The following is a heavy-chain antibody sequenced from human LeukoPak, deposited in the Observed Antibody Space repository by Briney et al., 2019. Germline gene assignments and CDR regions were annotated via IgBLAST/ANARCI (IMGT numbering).Heavy chain of an antibody. J-gene: IGHJ6*03. V-gene: IGHV4-59*08. CDR2: IYCSGST. CDR3: ARRYDSTLYYYYYMDV. Sequence: SETLSLTCTVSGGSISSYYWSWIRQPPGKGLEWIGYIYCSGSTNYNPSLKSRVTISVDTSKNQFSLKLSSVTAADTAVYYCARRYDSTLYYYYYMDVWGKGTTVTVSS. D-gene: IGHD3-22*01. CDR1: GGSISSYY.